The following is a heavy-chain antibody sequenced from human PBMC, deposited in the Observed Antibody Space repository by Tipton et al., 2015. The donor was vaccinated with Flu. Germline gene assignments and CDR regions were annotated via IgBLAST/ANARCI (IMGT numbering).Heavy chain of an antibody. CDR1: GGSFSGYY. CDR2: INHSGST. CDR3: ARGSVGDRRSYDFWSGYYSNRIHYFDY. J-gene: IGHJ4*02. Sequence: TLSLTCAVYGGSFSGYYWSWIRQPPGKGLEWIGEINHSGSTNYNPSLKSRVTISVDTSKNQFSLKLSSVTAADTAVYYCARGSVGDRRSYDFWSGYYSNRIHYFDYWGQGTLVTVSS. V-gene: IGHV4-34*01. D-gene: IGHD3-3*01.